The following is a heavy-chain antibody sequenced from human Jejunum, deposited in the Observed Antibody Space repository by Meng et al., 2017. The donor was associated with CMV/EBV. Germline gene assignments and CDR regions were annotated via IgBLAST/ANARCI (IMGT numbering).Heavy chain of an antibody. V-gene: IGHV4-39*01. J-gene: IGHJ4*02. CDR3: ARQRALGYDFWSGSYYFDY. D-gene: IGHD3-3*01. Sequence: WGWIRQPPGRGLALIGNIYYSGSPYYNPSLKSRVPISVDTSKNQFSLKLSSVTAADTAVYYCARQRALGYDFWSGSYYFDYWGQGTLVTVSS. CDR2: IYYSGSP.